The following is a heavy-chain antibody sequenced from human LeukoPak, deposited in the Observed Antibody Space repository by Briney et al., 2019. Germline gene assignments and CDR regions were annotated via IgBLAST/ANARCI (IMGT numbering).Heavy chain of an antibody. CDR1: GITFSNYE. Sequence: GGPRRPSCAASGITFSNYETDWFGRAPGKGLELVSYISSGSSTAYYADSVQGRITVSRHNAKNAPYLQMSSLRAEDTAVYYCERRGSFVEYWGQGTLVSVSS. D-gene: IGHD3-10*01. CDR3: ERRGSFVEY. CDR2: ISSGSSTA. V-gene: IGHV3-48*03. J-gene: IGHJ4*02.